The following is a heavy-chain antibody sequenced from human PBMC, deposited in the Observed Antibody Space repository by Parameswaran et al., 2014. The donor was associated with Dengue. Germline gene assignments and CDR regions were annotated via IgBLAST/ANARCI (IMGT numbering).Heavy chain of an antibody. J-gene: IGHJ6*02. Sequence: VRQAPGKGLEWVAGVWYDEINKGYAESVKGRFTISRDNSENTIYLQLNNLRAEDTAVYYCARASHYSDPSNYFSAMDVWGQGTTVTVSS. CDR2: VWYDEINK. V-gene: IGHV3-33*01. CDR3: ARASHYSDPSNYFSAMDV. D-gene: IGHD4-11*01.